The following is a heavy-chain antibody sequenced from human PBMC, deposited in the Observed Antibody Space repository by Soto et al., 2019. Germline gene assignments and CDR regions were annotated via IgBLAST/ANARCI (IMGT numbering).Heavy chain of an antibody. CDR3: ARVVWDFWSGTNWFDP. CDR2: ISAYNGNT. V-gene: IGHV1-18*01. J-gene: IGHJ5*02. CDR1: GYTFTSYG. D-gene: IGHD3-3*01. Sequence: QVQLVQSGAEVKKPGASVKVSCTASGYTFTSYGISWVRQAPGQGLEWMGWISAYNGNTNYAQKLQGRVTMTTDTSTSTAYMELRSLRSDDTAVYYCARVVWDFWSGTNWFDPWGQGTLVTVSS.